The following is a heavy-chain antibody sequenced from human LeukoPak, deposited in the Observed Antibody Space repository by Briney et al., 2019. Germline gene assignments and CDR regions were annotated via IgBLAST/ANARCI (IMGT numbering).Heavy chain of an antibody. CDR3: ARSLTGDYYFDY. Sequence: SVKLSFKASGGTFSSYAISWVRQAPGQGLEWMGGIIPIFGTANYAQKFQGRVTITTDESTSTAYLELSSLGSEDTAVYYCARSLTGDYYFDYWGQGTLVTVSS. CDR1: GGTFSSYA. V-gene: IGHV1-69*05. CDR2: IIPIFGTA. D-gene: IGHD7-27*01. J-gene: IGHJ4*02.